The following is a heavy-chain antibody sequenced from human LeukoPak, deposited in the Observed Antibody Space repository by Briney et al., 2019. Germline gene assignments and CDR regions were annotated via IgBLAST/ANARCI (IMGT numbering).Heavy chain of an antibody. D-gene: IGHD3-22*01. J-gene: IGHJ4*02. V-gene: IGHV3-30*04. CDR3: ARSVGPSGYYYFDY. CDR1: GFTFSSYA. CDR2: ISYDGSDK. Sequence: GRSLRLSCAASGFTFSSYAMHWVRQAPGKGLEWVAVISYDGSDKYYADSVKGRFTISRDNSKNTLYLQMNSLRAEDTAVYYCARSVGPSGYYYFDYWGQGTLVTVSS.